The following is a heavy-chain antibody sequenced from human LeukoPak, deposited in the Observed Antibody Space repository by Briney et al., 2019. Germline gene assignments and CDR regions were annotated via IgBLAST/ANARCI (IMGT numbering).Heavy chain of an antibody. CDR3: ARERLAVAGLDY. CDR1: GGSISSSSYY. J-gene: IGHJ4*02. V-gene: IGHV4-39*07. D-gene: IGHD6-19*01. Sequence: SEILSLTCTVSGGSISSSSYYWGWIRQPPGKGLEWIGSIYYSGSTYYNPSLKSRVTISVDTSKNQFSLKLSSVTAADTAVYYCARERLAVAGLDYWGQGTLVTVSS. CDR2: IYYSGST.